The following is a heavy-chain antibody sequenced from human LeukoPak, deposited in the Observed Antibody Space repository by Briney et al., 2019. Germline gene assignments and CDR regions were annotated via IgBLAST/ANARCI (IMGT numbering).Heavy chain of an antibody. J-gene: IGHJ5*02. V-gene: IGHV1-69*13. CDR1: GGTFSSYA. D-gene: IGHD2-2*01. CDR3: ASRGPSSTSFNNWFDP. CDR2: IIPIFCTA. Sequence: GSSEKVSCKASGGTFSSYAISWVRQAPGQGLEWMGGIIPIFCTANYAQKYQGRVTITADESTSTAYMELSSLRSEDTAVYYCASRGPSSTSFNNWFDPWGQGTLVTVSS.